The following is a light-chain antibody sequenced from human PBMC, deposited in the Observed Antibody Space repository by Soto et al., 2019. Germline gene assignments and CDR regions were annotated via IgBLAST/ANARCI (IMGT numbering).Light chain of an antibody. Sequence: EIVMTQSPATLSVSPGERATLSCRASQSVNSNLAWYQQKPGQAPRLLIYGASTRATGIPARFSGSGSGTEFTLTISSLQSEDLAVYYCQQYNSWPPLTFGGGTKVEIK. CDR2: GAS. V-gene: IGKV3-15*01. CDR3: QQYNSWPPLT. J-gene: IGKJ4*01. CDR1: QSVNSN.